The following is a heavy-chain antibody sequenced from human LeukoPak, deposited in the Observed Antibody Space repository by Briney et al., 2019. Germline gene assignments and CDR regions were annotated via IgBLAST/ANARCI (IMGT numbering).Heavy chain of an antibody. V-gene: IGHV1-8*01. CDR2: XXXXXXNA. J-gene: IGHJ6*02. D-gene: IGHD6-13*01. CDR3: ARGRSLVPFGFLYYYYYGMDV. CDR1: GYTFTSYD. Sequence: ASVKVSCKASGYTFTSYDINWVRQATGQGLEWMXXXXXXXXNAGYAQKFQGRVTMTRNTSISTAYMELSSLRSEDTAVYYCARGRSLVPFGFLYYYYYGMDVWGQGTTVTVSS.